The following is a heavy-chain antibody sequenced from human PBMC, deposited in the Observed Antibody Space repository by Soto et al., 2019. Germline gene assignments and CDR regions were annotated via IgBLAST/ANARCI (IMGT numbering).Heavy chain of an antibody. J-gene: IGHJ5*02. D-gene: IGHD3-3*01. Sequence: QITLKESGPTLVKPTQTLTLTCTFSGFSLSTSGVGLGWIRQPPRKALEWLALIYWDDDKRYSPSLKSSLTITKDTSNNQVVLTMTHMDPVDTATYSCAHRHDDYGSGYYPRWFGPWGQGTLVTVCS. CDR1: GFSLSTSGVG. CDR2: IYWDDDK. V-gene: IGHV2-5*02. CDR3: AHRHDDYGSGYYPRWFGP.